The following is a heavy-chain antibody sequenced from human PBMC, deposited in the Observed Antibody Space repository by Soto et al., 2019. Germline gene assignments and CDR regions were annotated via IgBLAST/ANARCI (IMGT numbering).Heavy chain of an antibody. CDR3: AKDPRSSPSS. V-gene: IGHV3-7*01. D-gene: IGHD6-13*01. CDR2: IKQDGSEK. J-gene: IGHJ5*02. CDR1: GFTFNSYW. Sequence: EVQLVESGGGLVQPGGSLRLSCEASGFTFNSYWMSWVRQAPGKGLEWVANIKQDGSEKYYVDSVKGRFTISRDNDKNSLYLQMNSLRVEDTAVYYCAKDPRSSPSSWGQGSLVTVSS.